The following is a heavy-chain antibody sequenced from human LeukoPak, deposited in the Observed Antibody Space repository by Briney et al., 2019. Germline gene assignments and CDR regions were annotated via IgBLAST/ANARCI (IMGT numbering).Heavy chain of an antibody. CDR2: IYYSGST. D-gene: IGHD2-2*01. J-gene: IGHJ4*02. Sequence: SETLSLTCTVSGGSISSSSYYWGWIRQPPGKGLEWIGSIYYSGSTYYNPSLKSRVTISVDTSKNQFSLKLSSVTAADTAVYYCARGVQDCSSTSCSPMFRQVGGQGTLVTVSS. CDR1: GGSISSSSYY. CDR3: ARGVQDCSSTSCSPMFRQV. V-gene: IGHV4-39*07.